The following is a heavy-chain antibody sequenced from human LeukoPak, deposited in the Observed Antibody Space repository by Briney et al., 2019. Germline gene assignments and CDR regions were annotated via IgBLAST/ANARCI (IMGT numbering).Heavy chain of an antibody. CDR2: IYPGDSDT. CDR3: ARQTNYDILTGYYKGAIDY. V-gene: IGHV5-51*01. J-gene: IGHJ4*02. D-gene: IGHD3-9*01. CDR1: GYSFTSYW. Sequence: GESLKISCKGSGYSFTSYWIGWVRQMPGKGLEWMGIIYPGDSDTRYSPSFQGQVTISADKSISTAYLQWSSLKASDTAMYCCARQTNYDILTGYYKGAIDYWGQGTLVTVSS.